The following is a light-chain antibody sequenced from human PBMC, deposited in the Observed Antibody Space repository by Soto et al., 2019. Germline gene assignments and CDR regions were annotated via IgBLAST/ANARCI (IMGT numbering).Light chain of an antibody. Sequence: QPVLTQSPSASASLGASVKLTCTLSSGHSSYAIAWHQQQPEKGPRYLMKLNSDGSHSKGDGIPDRFSGSSSAAERYLTISSLQSEDEADYYCQTWGTGIPVVFGGGTKLTVL. J-gene: IGLJ2*01. CDR3: QTWGTGIPVV. CDR2: LNSDGSH. V-gene: IGLV4-69*01. CDR1: SGHSSYA.